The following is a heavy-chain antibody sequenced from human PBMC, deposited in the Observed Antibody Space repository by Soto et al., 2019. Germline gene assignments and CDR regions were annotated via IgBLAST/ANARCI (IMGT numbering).Heavy chain of an antibody. CDR1: GGTFSSYA. CDR3: ANKVTTDCPDPYYCMDV. CDR2: SIPIFGTA. V-gene: IGHV1-69*12. J-gene: IGHJ6*02. Sequence: QVQRVQSGAEVKKPGSSVKVSCKASGGTFSSYAISWVRQAPGQGLEWMGGSIPIFGTANYAQKFQGRVTITADDSTSTAYIEVSSLISEDTAVDYGANKVTTDCPDPYYCMDVWGQGNTVTVSS. D-gene: IGHD4-17*01.